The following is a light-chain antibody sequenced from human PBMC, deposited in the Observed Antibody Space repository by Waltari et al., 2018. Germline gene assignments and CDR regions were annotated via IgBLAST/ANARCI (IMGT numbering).Light chain of an antibody. Sequence: EIVLTQSPGTLSLSPGERATLSCRASQSVSSSHLAWYQQKPGQAPRLLINGASSRATGIPDRFSGSGSGTDFILTISRLEPEDFAVYYCQQYGRTFGQGTKVEIK. V-gene: IGKV3-20*01. CDR2: GAS. CDR1: QSVSSSH. CDR3: QQYGRT. J-gene: IGKJ1*01.